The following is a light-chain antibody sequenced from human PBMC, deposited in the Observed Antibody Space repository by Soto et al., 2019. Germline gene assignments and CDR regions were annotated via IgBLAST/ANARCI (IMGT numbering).Light chain of an antibody. CDR1: KNDIGVYDF. Sequence: QSVLTHPPSASLSPGQSVTISCTGTKNDIGVYDFVSLYQHHPGKAPRLIIYEVVQRPSGVPDRFSGSKSGNTASLTVSGLQAADEADYFCKSYAGSNTYVFGSGTKVNV. CDR2: EVV. CDR3: KSYAGSNTYV. J-gene: IGLJ1*01. V-gene: IGLV2-8*01.